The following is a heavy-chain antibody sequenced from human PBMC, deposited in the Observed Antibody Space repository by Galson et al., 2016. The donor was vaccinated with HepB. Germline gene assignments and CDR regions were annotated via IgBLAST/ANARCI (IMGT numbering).Heavy chain of an antibody. V-gene: IGHV4-59*01. J-gene: IGHJ4*02. CDR3: ARVPYCSGRTCLARYFDY. Sequence: ETLSLTCTVSNGSISSDYWSWFRQAPGKGLELIGHIYYSGSTNYNPSLKSRVTISAGSNESSPKLTSVTAADTAVYYCARVPYCSGRTCLARYFDYRGRGILVTVSS. CDR1: NGSISSDY. CDR2: IYYSGST. D-gene: IGHD2-15*01.